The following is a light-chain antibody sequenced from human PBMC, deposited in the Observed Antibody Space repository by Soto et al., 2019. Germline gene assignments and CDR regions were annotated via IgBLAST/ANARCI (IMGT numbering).Light chain of an antibody. V-gene: IGLV2-14*01. CDR3: TSYTTSNTRQIV. J-gene: IGLJ1*01. CDR1: SSDVVGYNY. CDR2: DVS. Sequence: QSALTQPASVSGSPGQSITISCTGTSSDVVGYNYVSWYQQHPGKAPKFMIYDVSNRPSGVSNRFSGSKSGNTASLTIPGLQAEDEADYYCTSYTTSNTRQIVFGTGTKVTVL.